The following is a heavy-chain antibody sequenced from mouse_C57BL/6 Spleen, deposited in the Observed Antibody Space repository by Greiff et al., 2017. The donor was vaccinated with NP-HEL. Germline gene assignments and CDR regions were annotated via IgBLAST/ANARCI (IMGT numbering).Heavy chain of an antibody. Sequence: EVKLVESGPGLVKPSQSLSLTCSVTGYSITSGYYWNWIRQFPGNKLEWMGYISYDGSNNYNPSLKNRISITRDTSKNQFFLKLNSVTTEDTATYYCASLDSSGYVLAYWGQGTLVTVSA. CDR2: ISYDGSN. J-gene: IGHJ3*01. D-gene: IGHD3-2*02. CDR1: GYSITSGYY. V-gene: IGHV3-6*01. CDR3: ASLDSSGYVLAY.